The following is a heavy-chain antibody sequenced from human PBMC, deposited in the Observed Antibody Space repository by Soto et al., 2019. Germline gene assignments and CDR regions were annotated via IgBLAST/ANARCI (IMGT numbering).Heavy chain of an antibody. Sequence: ASVKVSCKVSGYTLIELSMHWVRQAPGKGLEWMGGFDPEDGETIYAQKFQGRVTMTEDTSTDTAYMELSSLRSEDTAVYYCAIAMIVVVTPKGAFDLWGQGTRVTVSS. V-gene: IGHV1-24*01. J-gene: IGHJ3*01. D-gene: IGHD3-22*01. CDR1: GYTLIELS. CDR2: FDPEDGET. CDR3: AIAMIVVVTPKGAFDL.